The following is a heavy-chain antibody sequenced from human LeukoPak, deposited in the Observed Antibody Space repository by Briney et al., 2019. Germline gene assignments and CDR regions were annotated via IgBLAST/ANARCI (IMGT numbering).Heavy chain of an antibody. J-gene: IGHJ4*02. V-gene: IGHV4-34*01. CDR3: ARGLRIPYDSSGYLFDY. D-gene: IGHD3-22*01. Sequence: KPSETLSLTCAVYGGSFSGYYWSWIRQPPGKGLEWIGEINHSGSTNYNPSLKSRVTISVDTSKNQFSLKLSSVTAADTAVYYCARGLRIPYDSSGYLFDYWGQGTLVTVS. CDR1: GGSFSGYY. CDR2: INHSGST.